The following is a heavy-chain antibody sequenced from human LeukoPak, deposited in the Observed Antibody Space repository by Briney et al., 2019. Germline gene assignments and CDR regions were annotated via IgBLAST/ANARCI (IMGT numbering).Heavy chain of an antibody. J-gene: IGHJ4*02. CDR3: ARAIDSGYDYYFDY. CDR1: GGTFISYA. D-gene: IGHD5-12*01. Sequence: SVKVSCKASGGTFISYAISWVRQAPGQGLEWMGSIIPIFGIANYAQKFQGRVTITADKSTSTAYMELSSLRSEDTAVYYCARAIDSGYDYYFDYWGQGTLVTVSS. V-gene: IGHV1-69*04. CDR2: IIPIFGIA.